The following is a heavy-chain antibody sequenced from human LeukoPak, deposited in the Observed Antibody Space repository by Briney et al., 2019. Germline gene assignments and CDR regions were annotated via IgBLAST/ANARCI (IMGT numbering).Heavy chain of an antibody. CDR2: INHSGST. D-gene: IGHD3-3*01. V-gene: IGHV4-34*01. CDR1: GGSFSGYY. CDR3: ARRAPDYDFWSGYYRGWFDP. Sequence: PSETLSLTCAVYGGSFSGYYWSWIRQPPGKGLEWIGEINHSGSTNYNPSLKSRVTISVDTSKNQFSLKLSSVTAADTAVYYCARRAPDYDFWSGYYRGWFDPWGQGTLVTVCS. J-gene: IGHJ5*02.